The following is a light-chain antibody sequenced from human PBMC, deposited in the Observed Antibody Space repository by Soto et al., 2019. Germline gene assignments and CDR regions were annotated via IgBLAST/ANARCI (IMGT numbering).Light chain of an antibody. CDR3: SAYTTSNTLS. CDR2: EVN. J-gene: IGLJ1*01. Sequence: QSVLTQPASVSGSPGQSVTISRTGTSSDVGGYDYVSWYQQHPGTAPKLILYEVNNRPSGVSNRFSGSKSVNTASLIISGLQTQDEANYYCSAYTTSNTLSFGTGSKVTGL. V-gene: IGLV2-14*01. CDR1: SSDVGGYDY.